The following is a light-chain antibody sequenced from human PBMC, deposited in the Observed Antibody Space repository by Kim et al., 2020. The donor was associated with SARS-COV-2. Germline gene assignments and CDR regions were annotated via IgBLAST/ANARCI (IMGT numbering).Light chain of an antibody. CDR3: CSYVV. V-gene: IGLV2-23*02. Sequence: SGSPGQSITISCTGTSSDVGSYHLVSWYQQHPGKAPNLMIYEVSKRPSGVSNRFSGSKSGNTASLTISGLQAEDEADYYCCSYVVFGGGTQLTVL. CDR1: SSDVGSYHL. J-gene: IGLJ2*01. CDR2: EVS.